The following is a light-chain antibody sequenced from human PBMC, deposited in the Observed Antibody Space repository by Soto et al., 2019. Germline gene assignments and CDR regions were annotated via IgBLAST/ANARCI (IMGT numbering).Light chain of an antibody. CDR2: NVN. V-gene: IGLV2-8*01. CDR3: SSYSDTNICV. Sequence: QSLLTQPPSASGSPGQACTIACPGTSRDIGGYDFVSSYQVRPGGARQLIIYNVNVRPSGVPRRFSGSKSGNTASLTVSGLQAVDEADYYCSSYSDTNICVFGTGTKVTVL. J-gene: IGLJ1*01. CDR1: SRDIGGYDF.